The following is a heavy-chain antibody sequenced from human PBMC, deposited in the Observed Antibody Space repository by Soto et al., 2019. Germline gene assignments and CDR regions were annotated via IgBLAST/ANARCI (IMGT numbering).Heavy chain of an antibody. CDR3: ARDLSREPTTVGLDV. Sequence: PGGSLRLSCASSGVTFSSYSMNWVRQAPGEGLEWVSYISSSSSTIYYADSVKGRFTISRDNAKNSLYLQMNSLRDEDTAVYYCARDLSREPTTVGLDVWGQGTTVTVSS. CDR2: ISSSSSTI. V-gene: IGHV3-48*02. D-gene: IGHD4-4*01. CDR1: GVTFSSYS. J-gene: IGHJ6*02.